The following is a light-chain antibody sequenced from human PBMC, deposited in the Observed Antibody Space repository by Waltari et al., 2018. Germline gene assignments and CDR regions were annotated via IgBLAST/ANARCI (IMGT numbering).Light chain of an antibody. Sequence: MTQSPAALSVSPVERTTSPCRASQSICSNLAWYQQQPGQAPRLLIFDASTRATGVPARFRGSGSGTEFTLTISSLQSEDSAIYYCQQYNRWPPLTFGGGTKVEIK. J-gene: IGKJ4*01. CDR2: DAS. CDR3: QQYNRWPPLT. CDR1: QSICSN. V-gene: IGKV3-15*01.